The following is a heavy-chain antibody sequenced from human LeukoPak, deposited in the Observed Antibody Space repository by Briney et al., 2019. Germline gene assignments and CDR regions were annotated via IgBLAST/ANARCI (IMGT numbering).Heavy chain of an antibody. CDR2: ISWNSGSI. CDR1: GFTFSNYW. Sequence: GGSLRLSCAASGFTFSNYWMSWVRQAPGKGLEWVSGISWNSGSIGYADSVKGRFTISRDNAKNSLYLQMNSLRAEDTALYYCAKLADGSGSYTDYWGQGTLVTVSS. D-gene: IGHD3-10*01. CDR3: AKLADGSGSYTDY. V-gene: IGHV3-9*01. J-gene: IGHJ4*02.